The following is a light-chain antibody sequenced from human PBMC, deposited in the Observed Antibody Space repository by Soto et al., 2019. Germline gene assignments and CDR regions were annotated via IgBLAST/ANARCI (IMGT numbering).Light chain of an antibody. CDR3: SSYTTSGTYV. CDR2: DVS. CDR1: SSDVGTYKY. V-gene: IGLV2-14*01. Sequence: QSVLTQPASLSGSPGQSITISCTGTSSDVGTYKYVSWYQQHPGKAPKLMIYDVSNRPSGVSNRFSGSKSGNTASLTISGLQAEDETDYYCSSYTTSGTYVFGTGTKVTVL. J-gene: IGLJ1*01.